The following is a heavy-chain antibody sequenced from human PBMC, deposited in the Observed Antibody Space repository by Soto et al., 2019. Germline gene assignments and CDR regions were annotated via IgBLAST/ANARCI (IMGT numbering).Heavy chain of an antibody. D-gene: IGHD3-16*01. J-gene: IGHJ4*02. CDR2: IYYSGST. CDR3: ARATLFGGRFDY. CDR1: GGSISSGGYY. V-gene: IGHV4-31*03. Sequence: SETLSLTCTVSGGSISSGGYYWSWIRQHPGKGLEWIGYIYYSGSTYYNPSLKSRVTISVDTSKNQFSLKLSSVTAADTAVYYCARATLFGGRFDYWGKGTLVPVSS.